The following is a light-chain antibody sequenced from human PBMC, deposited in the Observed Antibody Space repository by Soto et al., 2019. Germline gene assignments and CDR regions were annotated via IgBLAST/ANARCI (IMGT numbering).Light chain of an antibody. Sequence: DIQLTQSPSFLSASVGDRVTITCRASQGISSYLAWYQQKPGKAPKLLIFGASTLQSGVPSRFSGSGSGTEFTLTISSLQPEDFATYYCQQLNNYPRVTFGQGTRLEIK. V-gene: IGKV1-9*01. CDR2: GAS. CDR3: QQLNNYPRVT. J-gene: IGKJ5*01. CDR1: QGISSY.